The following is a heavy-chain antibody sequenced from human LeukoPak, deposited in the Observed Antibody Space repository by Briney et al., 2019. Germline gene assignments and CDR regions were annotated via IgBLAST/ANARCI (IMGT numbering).Heavy chain of an antibody. Sequence: SETLSLTCAVYGGSFSGYYWSWIRQPPGKGLEWIGEINHSGSTNYNPSLKSRVTISVDTSKNQFSLKLSSVTAADTAVYYCAGGARIYSNKPTYYYYYYMDVWGKGTTVTVSS. CDR3: AGGARIYSNKPTYYYYYYMDV. D-gene: IGHD4-11*01. CDR2: INHSGST. V-gene: IGHV4-34*01. J-gene: IGHJ6*03. CDR1: GGSFSGYY.